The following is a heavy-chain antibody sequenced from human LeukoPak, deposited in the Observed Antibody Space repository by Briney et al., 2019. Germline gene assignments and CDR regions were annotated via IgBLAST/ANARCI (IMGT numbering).Heavy chain of an antibody. CDR1: GYTLTELS. D-gene: IGHD2-15*01. V-gene: IGHV1-24*01. CDR3: ATAPWDCSGGSCDRYYFDY. Sequence: ASVKVSCKVSGYTLTELSMHWVRQAPGKGLEWMGGFDPEGGETIYAQKFQGRVTMTKDTSTDTAYMELSSLRSEDTAVYYCATAPWDCSGGSCDRYYFDYWGQGTLVTVSS. J-gene: IGHJ4*02. CDR2: FDPEGGET.